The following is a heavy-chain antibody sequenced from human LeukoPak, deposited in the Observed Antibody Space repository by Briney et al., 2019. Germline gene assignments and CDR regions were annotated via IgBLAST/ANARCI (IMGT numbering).Heavy chain of an antibody. J-gene: IGHJ4*02. D-gene: IGHD6-13*01. CDR2: INTDGSST. Sequence: PGGSLRLSYAASGFTFSSYWMHWVRHAPGKGLVWVSRINTDGSSTSYADSVKGRFTISRDNAKNTLYLQMNSLRAEDTAVYYCAKDVDSSSWITSYWGQGTLVTVSS. V-gene: IGHV3-74*01. CDR3: AKDVDSSSWITSY. CDR1: GFTFSSYW.